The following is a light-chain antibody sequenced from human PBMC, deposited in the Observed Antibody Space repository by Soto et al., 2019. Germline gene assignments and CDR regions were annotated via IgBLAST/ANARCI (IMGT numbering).Light chain of an antibody. CDR1: QGIGNY. V-gene: IGKV1-6*01. CDR3: LQDYNYPYT. J-gene: IGKJ2*01. CDR2: AAS. Sequence: AIQMTQSPSSLSASVGDRVTITCRASQGIGNYLGWYQQRPGKAPKLLIYAASTLHSGVPSRFSGSGSGTDFTLTISSLQPEDFATYYCLQDYNYPYTFGQGTKLEIK.